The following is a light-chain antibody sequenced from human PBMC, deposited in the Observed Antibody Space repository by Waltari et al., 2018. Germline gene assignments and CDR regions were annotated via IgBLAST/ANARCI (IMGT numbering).Light chain of an antibody. J-gene: IGLJ2*01. V-gene: IGLV2-23*02. CDR3: CSYAGSNTVL. Sequence: QSALTQPAPVSGSPEQSITISCPGTSSDVGSYNLVSWYQQHPGKAPKLMISEVNERPSGVSIRFSGSKSGNTASLTISGLQAEDEADYYCCSYAGSNTVLFGGGTKLTVI. CDR1: SSDVGSYNL. CDR2: EVN.